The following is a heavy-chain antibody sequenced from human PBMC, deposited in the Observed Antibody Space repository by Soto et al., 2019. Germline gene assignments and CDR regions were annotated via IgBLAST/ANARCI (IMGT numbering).Heavy chain of an antibody. D-gene: IGHD2-15*01. J-gene: IGHJ4*02. V-gene: IGHV4-30-4*01. CDR3: ARDATNARILGRIFDY. CDR1: GGSISSGDYY. CDR2: IYYSGST. Sequence: LSLTCTVSGGSISSGDYYWSWIRQPPGKGLEWIGYIYYSGSTYYNPSLKSRVTISVDTSKNQFSLKLSSVPAADTAVYYCARDATNARILGRIFDYWGQGTLVTVSS.